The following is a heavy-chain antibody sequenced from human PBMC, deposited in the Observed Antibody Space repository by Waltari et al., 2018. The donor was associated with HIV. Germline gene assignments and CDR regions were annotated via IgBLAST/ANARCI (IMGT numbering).Heavy chain of an antibody. CDR1: GFTFSTHW. J-gene: IGHJ4*02. D-gene: IGHD6-13*01. Sequence: EVQLVESGGGLVQPGGSLRLSCAASGFTFSTHWMILVRQAPGKGLEWVANIKQDGSEIYYVDSVKGRFTISRDNAKNSLYLQMNSLRAEDTAVYFCARRGGRSSPLGYWGQGTLVTVSS. V-gene: IGHV3-7*01. CDR3: ARRGGRSSPLGY. CDR2: IKQDGSEI.